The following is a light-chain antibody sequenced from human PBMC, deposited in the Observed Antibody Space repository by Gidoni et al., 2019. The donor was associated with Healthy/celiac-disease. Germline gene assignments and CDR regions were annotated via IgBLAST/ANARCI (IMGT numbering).Light chain of an antibody. Sequence: QSALTQPASVSGSPGQSITISCTGTSSDVGGYNYVSWYQQHPGKAPKLMIYEVSNRPSGVSNRFSGSKSGNTASRTISGLQAEDEADYYCSSYTSSSTRSVFGGGTKLTVL. V-gene: IGLV2-14*01. CDR3: SSYTSSSTRSV. CDR1: SSDVGGYNY. CDR2: EVS. J-gene: IGLJ2*01.